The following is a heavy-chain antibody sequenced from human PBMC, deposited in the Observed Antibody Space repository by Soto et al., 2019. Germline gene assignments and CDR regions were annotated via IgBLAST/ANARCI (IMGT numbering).Heavy chain of an antibody. Sequence: GGSLRLSCAASGFTFSSYSMNWVRQAPGKGLEWVSSISSSSSYIYYADSVKGRFTISRDNAKNSLYLQMNSLRAEDTAVYYCARDMRSIAAAGTTKLFDYWGQGTLVTVSS. CDR1: GFTFSSYS. CDR3: ARDMRSIAAAGTTKLFDY. V-gene: IGHV3-21*01. D-gene: IGHD6-13*01. J-gene: IGHJ4*02. CDR2: ISSSSSYI.